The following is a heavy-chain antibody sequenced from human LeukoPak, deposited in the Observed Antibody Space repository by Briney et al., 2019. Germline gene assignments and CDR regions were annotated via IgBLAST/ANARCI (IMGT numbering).Heavy chain of an antibody. J-gene: IGHJ4*02. V-gene: IGHV3-74*01. CDR2: IVSDGSGT. CDR3: ARAAYNSSPDY. Sequence: GGSLRLSCAASGFTFSHYWMVWVRQTPEKGLVWVSYIVSDGSGTSYADSVKGRFTMPRDNAKDTLYLQMDSLRTEDTAVYYCARAAYNSSPDYWGQGTLVTVSS. D-gene: IGHD6-19*01. CDR1: GFTFSHYW.